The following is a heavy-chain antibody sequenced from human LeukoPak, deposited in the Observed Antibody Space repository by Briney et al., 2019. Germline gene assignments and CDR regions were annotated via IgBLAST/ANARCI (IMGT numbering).Heavy chain of an antibody. CDR2: IYHGGST. V-gene: IGHV4-38-2*01. D-gene: IGHD6-13*01. CDR1: GYSISSGYY. Sequence: SETLSLTRAVSGYSISSGYYWGWIRQPPGKGLEWIGSIYHGGSTYYNPSLKSRVTISVDTSKNQFSLKLSSVTAADTAVYYCAKQQPGDAFDIWGQGTMVTVSS. J-gene: IGHJ3*02. CDR3: AKQQPGDAFDI.